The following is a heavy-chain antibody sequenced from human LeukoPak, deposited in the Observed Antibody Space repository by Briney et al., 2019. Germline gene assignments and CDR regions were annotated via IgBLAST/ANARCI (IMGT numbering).Heavy chain of an antibody. CDR3: ARYRNYDFWSGYDK. V-gene: IGHV4-59*08. Sequence: PSETLSLTCTVSGGSISSFYWSWIRQPPGKGLEWIGYIYYSGTTNYNPSLKSRVIISVDTSKNQFSLRLNSVTAADTAMYYCARYRNYDFWSGYDKWGQGTLVTVSS. D-gene: IGHD3-3*01. CDR2: IYYSGTT. J-gene: IGHJ4*02. CDR1: GGSISSFY.